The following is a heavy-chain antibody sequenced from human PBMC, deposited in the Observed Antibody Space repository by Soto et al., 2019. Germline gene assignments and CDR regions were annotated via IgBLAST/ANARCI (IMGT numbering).Heavy chain of an antibody. V-gene: IGHV5-10-1*01. Sequence: PGESLKISCKGSGYSFTNYWISWVRQMPGKGLEWMGRIDPSDSYTNYSPSFQGHVTISADKSISTAYLQWSSLKASDTAMYYCARKYSSSWSQDAFDIWGQGTMVTVAS. CDR3: ARKYSSSWSQDAFDI. CDR1: GYSFTNYW. D-gene: IGHD6-13*01. CDR2: IDPSDSYT. J-gene: IGHJ3*02.